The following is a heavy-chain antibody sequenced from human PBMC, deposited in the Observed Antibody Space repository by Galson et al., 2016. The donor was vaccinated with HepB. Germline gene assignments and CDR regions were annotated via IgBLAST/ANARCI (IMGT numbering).Heavy chain of an antibody. CDR2: IYYSGRT. CDR3: ARKITAAGYAMDV. CDR1: GGSVSSGSYC. J-gene: IGHJ6*02. Sequence: LSLTCTVSGGSVSSGSYCCNWIRQSPGKGLEWIGYIYYSGRTNYNPSLKNRVTMSVDTSKNQFSLNVTSVTAAATAVYYCARKITAAGYAMDVWGQGTTVTVSS. V-gene: IGHV4-61*01. D-gene: IGHD6-13*01.